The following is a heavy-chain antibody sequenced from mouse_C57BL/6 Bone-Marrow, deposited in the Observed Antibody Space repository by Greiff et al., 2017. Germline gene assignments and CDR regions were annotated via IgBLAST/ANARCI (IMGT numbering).Heavy chain of an antibody. CDR2: ISSGGDYI. CDR3: TRPDSSGYWFAY. V-gene: IGHV5-9-1*02. CDR1: GFTFSSYA. J-gene: IGHJ3*01. D-gene: IGHD3-2*02. Sequence: EVKLVESGEGLVKPGGSLKLSCAASGFTFSSYAMSWVRQTPEKRLEWVAYISSGGDYIYYADTVKGRFTISRDNARNTLYLQMSSLKSEDTAMYYCTRPDSSGYWFAYWGQGTLVTVSA.